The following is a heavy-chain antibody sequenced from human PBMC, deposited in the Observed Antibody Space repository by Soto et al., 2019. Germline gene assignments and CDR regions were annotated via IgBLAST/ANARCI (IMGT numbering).Heavy chain of an antibody. CDR1: GFTFGDYA. V-gene: IGHV3-49*03. CDR3: TSSEYSSSFGGYYYYYYGMDV. Sequence: PGGSLRLSCTASGFTFGDYAMSWFRQAPGKGLEWVGFIRSKAYGGTTEYAASVKGRFTISRDDSKSIAYLQMNSLKTEDTAVYYCTSSEYSSSFGGYYYYYYGMDVWGQGTTVTVS. CDR2: IRSKAYGGTT. J-gene: IGHJ6*02. D-gene: IGHD6-6*01.